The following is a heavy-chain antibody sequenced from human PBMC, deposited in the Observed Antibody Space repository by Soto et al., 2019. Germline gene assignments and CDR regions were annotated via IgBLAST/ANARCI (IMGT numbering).Heavy chain of an antibody. CDR2: ITFSGNTV. Sequence: GGSLRLSCAASGFTFSDSYMSWIRQAPGKGLEWISYITFSGNTVYYADSLKGRFTISRDNAKNSLYLQMNRLRAEDTAVYYCARVSWREKYGMDVWGQGTTVTVS. CDR1: GFTFSDSY. V-gene: IGHV3-11*01. J-gene: IGHJ6*02. CDR3: ARVSWREKYGMDV.